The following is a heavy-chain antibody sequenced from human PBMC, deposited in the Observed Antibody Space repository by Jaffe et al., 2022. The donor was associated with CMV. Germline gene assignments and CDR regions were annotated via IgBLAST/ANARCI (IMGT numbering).Heavy chain of an antibody. V-gene: IGHV3-9*01. CDR2: ISWNSGSI. J-gene: IGHJ4*02. Sequence: EVQLVESGGGLVQPGRSLRLSCAASGFTFDDYAMHWVRQAPGKGLEWVSGISWNSGSIGYADSVKGRFTISRDNAKNSLYLQMNSLRAEDTALYYCAKDIEEGIGPYYFDYWGQGTLVTVSS. CDR3: AKDIEEGIGPYYFDY. CDR1: GFTFDDYA.